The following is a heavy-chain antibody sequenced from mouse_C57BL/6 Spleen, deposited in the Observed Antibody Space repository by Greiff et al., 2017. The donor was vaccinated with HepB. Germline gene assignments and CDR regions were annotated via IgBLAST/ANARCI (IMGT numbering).Heavy chain of an antibody. CDR1: GYTFTSYW. D-gene: IGHD4-1*01. V-gene: IGHV1-64*01. Sequence: VQLQQSGAELVKPGASVKLSCKASGYTFTSYWMHWVKQRPGQGLEWIGVIHPNSGSTNYNEKFKSKATLTVDKSSSTAYMQLSSLTSEDSAVYYCARANWVLYFDYWGQGTTLTVSS. CDR3: ARANWVLYFDY. J-gene: IGHJ2*01. CDR2: IHPNSGST.